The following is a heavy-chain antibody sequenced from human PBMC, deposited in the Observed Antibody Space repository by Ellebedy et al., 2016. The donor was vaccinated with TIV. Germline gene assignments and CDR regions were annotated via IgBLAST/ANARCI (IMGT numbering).Heavy chain of an antibody. CDR3: AKTASKGRGWRTPIDY. CDR1: GFSFSTYG. V-gene: IGHV3-33*06. Sequence: PGGSLRLSCAASGFSFSTYGMHWVRQAPGQGLEWVAVIWSDGFNKDYADSVKGRFTISRDNSENTLYLQMNSLRAENTAVYYCAKTASKGRGWRTPIDYWGQGTLVTVSS. CDR2: IWSDGFNK. J-gene: IGHJ4*02. D-gene: IGHD6-19*01.